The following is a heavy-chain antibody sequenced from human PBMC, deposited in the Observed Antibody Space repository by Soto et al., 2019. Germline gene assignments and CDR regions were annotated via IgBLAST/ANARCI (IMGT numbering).Heavy chain of an antibody. Sequence: QVQLPESGPELVKPSETLSLTCTVSGVSISSSYWSWIRQPAGEGLEFIGRIYTSGSTHYNPSIKSLITMSRATSTNQFSMKLSSVTAADTALYYGEVRVGGYFDFWVQGILVIVSS. CDR1: GVSISSSY. CDR3: EVRVGGYFDF. V-gene: IGHV4-4*07. CDR2: IYTSGST. D-gene: IGHD3-3*01. J-gene: IGHJ4*02.